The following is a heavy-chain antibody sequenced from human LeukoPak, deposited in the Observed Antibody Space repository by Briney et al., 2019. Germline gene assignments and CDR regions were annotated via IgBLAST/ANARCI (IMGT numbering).Heavy chain of an antibody. CDR1: GGSFSGYY. CDR2: INHSGST. Sequence: SETLSLTCAVYGGSFSGYYWSWLRQPPGKGLEWIGEINHSGSTTYNPSLKSRVTISIDTSKNQFSLKLSSVTAADTAVYYCARDGSGSFPDYWGQGTLVTVSS. CDR3: ARDGSGSFPDY. V-gene: IGHV4-34*01. J-gene: IGHJ4*02. D-gene: IGHD5-12*01.